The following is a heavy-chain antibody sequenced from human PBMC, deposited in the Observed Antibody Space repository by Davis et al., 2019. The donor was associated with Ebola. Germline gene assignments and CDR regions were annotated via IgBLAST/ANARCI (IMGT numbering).Heavy chain of an antibody. D-gene: IGHD3-9*01. CDR2: IDPSDSFT. Sequence: GESLKISCQGSGYSFTSYWISWVRQMPGKGLEWMGRIDPSDSFTTYSPSFQGHVTISTDKSINTAYLQWSSLKASDTAMYYCARHGAYYDILTGYYTPNYDYWGQGALVTVSS. V-gene: IGHV5-10-1*01. J-gene: IGHJ4*02. CDR3: ARHGAYYDILTGYYTPNYDY. CDR1: GYSFTSYW.